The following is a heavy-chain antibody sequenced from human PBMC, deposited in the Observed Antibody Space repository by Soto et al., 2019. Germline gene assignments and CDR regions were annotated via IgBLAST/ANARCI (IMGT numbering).Heavy chain of an antibody. CDR1: GYTFTSYY. V-gene: IGHV1-46*01. CDR2: INPSGGST. CDR3: AKEGPDPTGQSYFDY. J-gene: IGHJ4*02. Sequence: ASVKVSCKASGYTFTSYYMHWVRQAPGQGLEWMGIINPSGGSTSYAQKFQGRVTMTRDTSTSTVYMGLSSLRSEDTAVYYCAKEGPDPTGQSYFDYWGQGTLVTVSS.